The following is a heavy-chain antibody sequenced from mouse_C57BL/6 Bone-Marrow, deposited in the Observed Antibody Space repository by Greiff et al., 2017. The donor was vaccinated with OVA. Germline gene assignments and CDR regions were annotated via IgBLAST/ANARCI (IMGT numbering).Heavy chain of an antibody. CDR2: ISSGSSTI. Sequence: DVQLVESGGGLVKPGGSLKLSCAASGFTFSDYGMHWVRQAPEKGLEWVAYISSGSSTIYYADTVKGRFTISRDNAKNTLFLQMTSLRSEDTAMYYCASSSGPFAYWGQGTLVTVSA. CDR3: ASSSGPFAY. V-gene: IGHV5-17*01. CDR1: GFTFSDYG. D-gene: IGHD3-2*02. J-gene: IGHJ3*01.